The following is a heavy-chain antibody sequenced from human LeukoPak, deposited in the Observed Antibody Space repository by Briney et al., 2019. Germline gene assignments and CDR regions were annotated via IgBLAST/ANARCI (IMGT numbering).Heavy chain of an antibody. J-gene: IGHJ5*02. V-gene: IGHV4-39*01. D-gene: IGHD2-8*01. CDR1: GGSISSSSYY. CDR3: ARRALNCTNGVCYPLWFDP. Sequence: SETLSLTCTVSGGSISSSSYYWGWIRQPPGKGLEWIGSIYYSGSTYYNPSLKSRVTISVDTSKNQFSLKLSSVTAADPAVYYCARRALNCTNGVCYPLWFDPWGQGTLVTVSS. CDR2: IYYSGST.